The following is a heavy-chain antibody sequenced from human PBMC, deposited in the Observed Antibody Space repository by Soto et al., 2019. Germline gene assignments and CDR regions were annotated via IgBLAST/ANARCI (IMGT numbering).Heavy chain of an antibody. CDR3: GRISSHGDYAS. CDR1: GGSISGYY. D-gene: IGHD3-16*01. Sequence: QVQLQESGPGVVKPSETLSLTCTISGGSISGYYWTWIRQSPGKGLEYIGYIYSGNTNYNPSLNRRVTISVDTSKNQFSLKLSSVTAADTAVYYFGRISSHGDYASWGQGTVVTVSS. V-gene: IGHV4-59*08. CDR2: IYSGNT. J-gene: IGHJ5*02.